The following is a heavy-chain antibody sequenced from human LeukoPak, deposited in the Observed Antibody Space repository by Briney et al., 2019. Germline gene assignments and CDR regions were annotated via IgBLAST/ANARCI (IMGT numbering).Heavy chain of an antibody. CDR1: GFTFSSYA. CDR3: AKDPDFEYYYGSGSHPQFDP. D-gene: IGHD3-10*01. V-gene: IGHV3-23*01. J-gene: IGHJ5*02. Sequence: AGGSLRLSCAASGFTFSSYAMSWVLQAPGKGLEWVSAISGIGGSTYYADSVKGRFTISRDTSKNTLYLQMNSLRAEDTAVYYCAKDPDFEYYYGSGSHPQFDPWGQGTLVTVSS. CDR2: ISGIGGST.